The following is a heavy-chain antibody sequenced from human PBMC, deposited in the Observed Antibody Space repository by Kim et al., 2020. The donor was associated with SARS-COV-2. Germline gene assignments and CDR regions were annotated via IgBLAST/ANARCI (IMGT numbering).Heavy chain of an antibody. V-gene: IGHV3-48*03. D-gene: IGHD3-22*01. Sequence: SVKGRFTISRDNAKNSLYLQMNSLRAEDTAVYYCARSPTFYDSSGYYFDYWGQGTLVTVSS. CDR3: ARSPTFYDSSGYYFDY. J-gene: IGHJ4*02.